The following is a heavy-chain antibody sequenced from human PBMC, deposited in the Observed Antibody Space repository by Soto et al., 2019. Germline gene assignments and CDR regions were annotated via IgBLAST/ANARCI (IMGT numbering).Heavy chain of an antibody. CDR1: GGSISSGSFY. D-gene: IGHD3-9*01. CDR2: ISDSGSS. Sequence: QVQLQESGPGLVKPSQTLTLTCTVSGGSISSGSFYWSWIRPHPGKGLEWIGHISDSGSSYYNPSLESRVTISVDTSQTQHALKLSAVTAADTAVYFCARTTFYDIFTAYYSLFDYWGQGTLVTVSS. J-gene: IGHJ4*02. V-gene: IGHV4-31*03. CDR3: ARTTFYDIFTAYYSLFDY.